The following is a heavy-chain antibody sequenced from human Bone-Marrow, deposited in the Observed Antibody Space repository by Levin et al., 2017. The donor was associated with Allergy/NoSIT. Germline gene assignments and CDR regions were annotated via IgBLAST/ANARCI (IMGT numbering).Heavy chain of an antibody. Sequence: GESLKISCAASGFTFTSYGMHWVRQAPGKGLEWVAVISYDGKNEYYGDPVKGRFTISRDNSKNTVYLQMNSLRPEDTAVYYCARDDYGGNSLVDYWGQGTLVTVSS. J-gene: IGHJ4*02. V-gene: IGHV3-30*03. D-gene: IGHD4-23*01. CDR1: GFTFTSYG. CDR2: ISYDGKNE. CDR3: ARDDYGGNSLVDY.